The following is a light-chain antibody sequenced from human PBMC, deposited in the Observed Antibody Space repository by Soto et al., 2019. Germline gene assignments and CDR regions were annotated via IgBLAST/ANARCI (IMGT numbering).Light chain of an antibody. V-gene: IGLV2-14*01. CDR1: SSDVGGYNY. CDR2: EVS. J-gene: IGLJ1*01. Sequence: QSALTQPASVSGYPGQSITISCTGRSSDVGGYNYVSWYQQRPGKAPNFMIYEVSRRPSGVSNRFSGSKSGNAASLTVSGLQAEDEADYDCSSYTTSNTYVFGTGTKVTVL. CDR3: SSYTTSNTYV.